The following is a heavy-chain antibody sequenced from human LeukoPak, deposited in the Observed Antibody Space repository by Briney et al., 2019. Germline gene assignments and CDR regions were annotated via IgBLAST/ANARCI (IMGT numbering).Heavy chain of an antibody. V-gene: IGHV5-51*01. CDR3: ARQIITEGSGSFEGDWFDP. CDR1: GYSFTSYW. J-gene: IGHJ5*02. D-gene: IGHD3-10*01. CDR2: IYPGDSDT. Sequence: GESLKISCKGSGYSFTSYWIGWVRQMPGKGLEWMGIIYPGDSDTRYSPSFQGQVTISADKSISTAYLQWSSLKASDTAMYYCARQIITEGSGSFEGDWFDPWGQGTLVTVSS.